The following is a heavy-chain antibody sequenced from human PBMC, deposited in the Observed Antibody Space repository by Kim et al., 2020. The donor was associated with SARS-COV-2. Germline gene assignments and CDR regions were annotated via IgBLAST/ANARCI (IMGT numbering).Heavy chain of an antibody. Sequence: ASVKVSCKASGYMFTKHAMNWVHQAPGKGPEWMGWLNTYTASPTYARGFTGRFVFTLDTSVSTAYLQINNREADDTAVYYCARDPFDAGICHRFGPWVQ. CDR1: GYMFTKHA. D-gene: IGHD3-9*01. CDR2: LNTYTASP. J-gene: IGHJ5*02. V-gene: IGHV7-4-1*02. CDR3: ARDPFDAGICHRFGP.